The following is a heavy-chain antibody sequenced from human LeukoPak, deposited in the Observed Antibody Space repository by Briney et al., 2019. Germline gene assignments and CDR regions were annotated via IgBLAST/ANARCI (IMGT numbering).Heavy chain of an antibody. Sequence: SETLSLTCAVYGGSFSGYYWSWIRQPPGKGLEWVGEINHSGSTNYNPSLKSRVTISVDTSKNQFSLKLSSVTAADTAVYYCARAPERWYSYGSYTYYYMDVWGKGTTVTVSS. CDR3: ARAPERWYSYGSYTYYYMDV. J-gene: IGHJ6*03. CDR2: INHSGST. D-gene: IGHD5-18*01. V-gene: IGHV4-34*01. CDR1: GGSFSGYY.